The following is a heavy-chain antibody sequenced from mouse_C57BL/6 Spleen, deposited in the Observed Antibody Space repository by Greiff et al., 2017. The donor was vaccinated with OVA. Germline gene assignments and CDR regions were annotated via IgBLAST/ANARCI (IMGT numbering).Heavy chain of an antibody. J-gene: IGHJ2*01. V-gene: IGHV1-82*01. CDR3: AGGEYYFDY. CDR2: IYPGDGDT. Sequence: QVQLQQSGPELVKPGASVKISCKASGYAFSSSWMNWVKQRPGKGLEWIGRIYPGDGDTNYNGKFKGKATLTADKSSSTAYMQLSSLTSEDSAVYCCAGGEYYFDYWGQGTTLTVSS. CDR1: GYAFSSSW.